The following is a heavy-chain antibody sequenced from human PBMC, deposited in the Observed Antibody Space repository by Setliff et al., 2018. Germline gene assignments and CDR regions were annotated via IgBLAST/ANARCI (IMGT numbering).Heavy chain of an antibody. D-gene: IGHD3-10*01. Sequence: ASVKVSCKASGYTFTNYAMTWMRQAPGQGLEYMGWINTNTGNPIYAQGFTGRFVFSLDTSVSTAYLQISSLKSEDTAVYYCARGSRFGTIVYKGDYYMDVWGKGTTVTVAS. CDR3: ARGSRFGTIVYKGDYYMDV. CDR2: INTNTGNP. CDR1: GYTFTNYA. V-gene: IGHV7-4-1*02. J-gene: IGHJ6*03.